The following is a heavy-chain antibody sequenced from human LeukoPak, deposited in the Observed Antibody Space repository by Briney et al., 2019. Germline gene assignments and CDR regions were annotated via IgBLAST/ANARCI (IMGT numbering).Heavy chain of an antibody. D-gene: IGHD3-3*01. J-gene: IGHJ5*02. Sequence: GGSLRLSCAASGFTFSSYGMHGVGQAPGKGLDGVAFIRYDGGNKYYEDSEKGRFTISRDNSKNTLYLQMNSLRAEDTAVYYCAKVGANNWFDPWGQGTLVTVSS. CDR2: IRYDGGNK. CDR1: GFTFSSYG. CDR3: AKVGANNWFDP. V-gene: IGHV3-30*02.